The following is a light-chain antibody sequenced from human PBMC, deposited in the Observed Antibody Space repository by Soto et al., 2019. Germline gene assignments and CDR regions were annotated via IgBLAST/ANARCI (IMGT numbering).Light chain of an antibody. CDR3: QQYGISPNT. J-gene: IGKJ5*01. CDR1: QSVTRTY. V-gene: IGKV3-20*01. Sequence: EIVLTQSPGTLSLSPGERATLSCRASQSVTRTYVAWYQQKLGQAPRLLIYDASSRATGIPDRFSGSGSGTEFTLTISRLEHEDFAVYYCQQYGISPNTFGQGTRREI. CDR2: DAS.